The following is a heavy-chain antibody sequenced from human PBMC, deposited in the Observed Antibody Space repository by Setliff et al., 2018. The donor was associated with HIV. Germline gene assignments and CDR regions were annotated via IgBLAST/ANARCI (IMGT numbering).Heavy chain of an antibody. Sequence: ASVKVSCKASGYSFTTYGFSWVRQAPGQGLEWMGWISAYDGNTKYAQKFQGRVTMTTDPSTSTAYMELSGLRSEDTAVYYCAREVEAARGFNAFDIWGQGTMVTVSS. CDR1: GYSFTTYG. D-gene: IGHD6-6*01. J-gene: IGHJ3*02. CDR2: ISAYDGNT. V-gene: IGHV1-18*01. CDR3: AREVEAARGFNAFDI.